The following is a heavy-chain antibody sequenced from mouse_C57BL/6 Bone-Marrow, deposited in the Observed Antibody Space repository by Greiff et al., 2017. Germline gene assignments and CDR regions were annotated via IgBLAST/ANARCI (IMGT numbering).Heavy chain of an antibody. CDR1: GFTFSSYA. J-gene: IGHJ2*01. CDR2: ISDGGSYT. CDR3: GRQGDWHYFDY. Sequence: EVQLVESGGGLLKPGGSLKLSCAASGFTFSSYAISWARQTPEKRLEWVATISDGGSYTYYPDNVKGRFTISRANAKNNLYLQMSHLDSEDTAMYCCGRQGDWHYFDYWGQGATLTVFS. D-gene: IGHD2-13*01. V-gene: IGHV5-4*01.